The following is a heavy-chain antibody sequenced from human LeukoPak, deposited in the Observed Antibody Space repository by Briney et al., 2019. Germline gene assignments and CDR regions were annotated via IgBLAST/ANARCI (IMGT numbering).Heavy chain of an antibody. D-gene: IGHD3-22*01. CDR1: GYTFSSHG. Sequence: GASVKVSCTPSGYTFSSHGITWVRQAPGQGLEWMGWISANSGKTYYAQKFQGRVTMTTDTSTSTAYMELRSLRSDDTAVYYCARPNNYYDDNGYYNYFDPWGRGTLVTVSS. J-gene: IGHJ5*02. CDR2: ISANSGKT. CDR3: ARPNNYYDDNGYYNYFDP. V-gene: IGHV1-18*01.